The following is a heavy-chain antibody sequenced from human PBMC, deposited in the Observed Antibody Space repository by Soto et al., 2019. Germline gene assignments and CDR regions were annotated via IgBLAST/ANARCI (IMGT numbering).Heavy chain of an antibody. J-gene: IGHJ6*02. D-gene: IGHD3-10*02. CDR3: ARGRRLFPYYYYGMDV. CDR1: VGSVSSGSYY. CDR2: IYYSGST. Sequence: SETLSLTGTVSVGSVSSGSYYWSWILQPPGKGLEWIGYIYYSGSTNYNPSLKSRVTISVDTSKNQFSLKLSSVTAADTAVYYCARGRRLFPYYYYGMDVWGQGTTVTVSS. V-gene: IGHV4-61*01.